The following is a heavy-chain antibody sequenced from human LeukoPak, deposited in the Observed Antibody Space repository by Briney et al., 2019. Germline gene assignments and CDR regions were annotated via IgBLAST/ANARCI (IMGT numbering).Heavy chain of an antibody. Sequence: GGSLRLSCAASGFTFSSHAMHWVRQAPAKGLEWVGVISYDGSNKYYAAAVKGRFTISRDNSKNTLYLQMNSLRAEDTAVYYCARDGRYYYGSGGHFDYWGQGTLVSVSS. D-gene: IGHD3-10*01. J-gene: IGHJ4*02. V-gene: IGHV3-30-3*01. CDR3: ARDGRYYYGSGGHFDY. CDR1: GFTFSSHA. CDR2: ISYDGSNK.